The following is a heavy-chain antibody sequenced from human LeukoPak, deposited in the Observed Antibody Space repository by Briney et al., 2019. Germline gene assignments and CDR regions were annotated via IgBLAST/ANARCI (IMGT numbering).Heavy chain of an antibody. D-gene: IGHD3-22*01. CDR2: IRSKPYGGTT. CDR1: GFTFSSYW. Sequence: GGSLRLSCAASGFTFSSYWMSWVRQAPGKGLEWVGFIRSKPYGGTTEYAASVKGRFTISRDDSKSIAYLQMTSLKTEDTAVYYCTRETPGGDYYDSSGYGTSYWGQGTLVTVSS. V-gene: IGHV3-49*04. CDR3: TRETPGGDYYDSSGYGTSY. J-gene: IGHJ4*02.